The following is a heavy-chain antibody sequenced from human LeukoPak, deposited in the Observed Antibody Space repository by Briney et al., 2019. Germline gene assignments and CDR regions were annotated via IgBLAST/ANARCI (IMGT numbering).Heavy chain of an antibody. D-gene: IGHD3-10*01. CDR3: AKGPLYGSGIGEIDY. V-gene: IGHV3-23*01. J-gene: IGHJ4*02. Sequence: GGSLRLSCAASGFTFSSSAMSWVRQVPGKGLEWVSAISGSGGSTYYADSVKGRFTISRDNSKNTPYLQMNSLRAEDTAVYYCAKGPLYGSGIGEIDYWGQGTLVTVSS. CDR2: ISGSGGST. CDR1: GFTFSSSA.